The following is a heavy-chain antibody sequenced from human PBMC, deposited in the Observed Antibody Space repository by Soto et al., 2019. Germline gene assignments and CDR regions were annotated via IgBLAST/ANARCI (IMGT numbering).Heavy chain of an antibody. CDR2: IIGNGGRA. Sequence: DAQLVESGGGVEQPGRSLRLSCAGAGFKFDDYAMHWVRQAPGKGLEWVSGIIGNGGRAGYADSVKGRFSISRDNAKNSLHLVMNSLRAEDSGVYYCARLRASSWYMGGYLDYWGLGTQVTVSS. D-gene: IGHD6-13*01. V-gene: IGHV3-9*01. CDR1: GFKFDDYA. J-gene: IGHJ4*02. CDR3: ARLRASSWYMGGYLDY.